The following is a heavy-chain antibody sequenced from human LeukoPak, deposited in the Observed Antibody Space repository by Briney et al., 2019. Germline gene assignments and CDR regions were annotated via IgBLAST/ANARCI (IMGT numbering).Heavy chain of an antibody. V-gene: IGHV1-18*01. CDR3: ARGRYDILTGYYPCDY. J-gene: IGHJ4*02. CDR1: GYTFTSYG. CDR2: ISAYNGNT. Sequence: GASVKVSCKASGYTFTSYGISWVRQAPGQGLEWMGWISAYNGNTNYAQKLQGRVTMTTDTSTSTAYMELRSLRSDDTAVYYCARGRYDILTGYYPCDYWGQGTLVTVSS. D-gene: IGHD3-9*01.